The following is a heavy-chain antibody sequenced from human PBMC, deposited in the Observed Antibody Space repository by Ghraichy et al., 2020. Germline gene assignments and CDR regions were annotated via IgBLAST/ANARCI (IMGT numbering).Heavy chain of an antibody. CDR1: GGSFSGYY. Sequence: SETLSLTCAVYGGSFSGYYWSWIRQPPGKGLEWIGEINHSGSTNYNPSLKSRVTILVDTSKNQFSLKLSSVTAADTAVYYCARERVAAQFDYWGQGTLVTVSS. D-gene: IGHD2-15*01. CDR3: ARERVAAQFDY. CDR2: INHSGST. V-gene: IGHV4-34*01. J-gene: IGHJ4*02.